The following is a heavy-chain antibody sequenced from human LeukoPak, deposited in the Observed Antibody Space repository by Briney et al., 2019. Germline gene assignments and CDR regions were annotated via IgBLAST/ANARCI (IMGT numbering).Heavy chain of an antibody. V-gene: IGHV3-21*01. Sequence: PGGSLRLSCAASGFTFSSYSMNWVRQAPGKGLEWVSSISSSSSYIYYADSVKGRFTISRDNAKNSLYLQMNSLRAEDTAVYYCARDPGYCSSTSCYYGMDVWGQGTMVTVSS. CDR2: ISSSSSYI. CDR1: GFTFSSYS. D-gene: IGHD2-2*01. J-gene: IGHJ6*02. CDR3: ARDPGYCSSTSCYYGMDV.